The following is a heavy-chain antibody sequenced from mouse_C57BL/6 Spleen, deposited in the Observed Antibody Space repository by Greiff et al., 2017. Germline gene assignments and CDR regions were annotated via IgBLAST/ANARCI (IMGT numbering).Heavy chain of an antibody. CDR1: GFTFSDYG. V-gene: IGHV5-17*01. J-gene: IGHJ2*01. D-gene: IGHD1-1*01. CDR3: ARCGSSLYYFDY. CDR2: ISSGSSTI. Sequence: DVHLVESGGGLVKPGGSLKLSCAASGFTFSDYGMHWVRQAPEKGPEWVAYISSGSSTIYYADTVKGRFTISRDNAKNTLFLQMTSLRSEDTAMYYCARCGSSLYYFDYWGQGTTLTVSS.